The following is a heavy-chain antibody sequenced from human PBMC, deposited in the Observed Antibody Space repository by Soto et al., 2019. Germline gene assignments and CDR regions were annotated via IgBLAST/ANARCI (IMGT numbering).Heavy chain of an antibody. CDR3: ARHYSIEDWFDP. Sequence: GGSLRLSCAASGFTFSSYAMSWVRQAPGKGLEWVSAISGGGGSTYYADSVKGRLTISRDNSKNTLYLQMNSLRAEDTAVYYCARHYSIEDWFDPWGQGTLVTVSS. CDR2: ISGGGGST. CDR1: GFTFSSYA. V-gene: IGHV3-23*01. D-gene: IGHD4-4*01. J-gene: IGHJ5*02.